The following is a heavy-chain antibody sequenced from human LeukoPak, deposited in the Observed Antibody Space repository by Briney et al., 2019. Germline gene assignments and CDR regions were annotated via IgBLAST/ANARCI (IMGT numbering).Heavy chain of an antibody. J-gene: IGHJ4*02. Sequence: PGGSLRLSCAASGFTFSNAWMSWVRQAPGKGLEWVSAIGGAGVNTYYADSVKGRFTISRDNSKDTLYLQMNSLRAEDTAVYYCAKHSGSVAARGPFDYWGQGTLVTVSS. V-gene: IGHV3-23*01. CDR3: AKHSGSVAARGPFDY. CDR2: IGGAGVNT. CDR1: GFTFSNAW. D-gene: IGHD1-26*01.